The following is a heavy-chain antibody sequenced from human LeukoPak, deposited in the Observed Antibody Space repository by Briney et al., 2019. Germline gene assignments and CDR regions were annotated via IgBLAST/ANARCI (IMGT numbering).Heavy chain of an antibody. D-gene: IGHD1-26*01. Sequence: PPGGSLRLSCAASGFTFSSYWMNWVRQAPGKGLVWVSRINSDGSDSIYAASVKGRFTVSRDNAENTVYLQKHSLRAEDAALYYCARGWVFHGFDIWGQGTMVAVSS. CDR3: ARGWVFHGFDI. J-gene: IGHJ3*02. V-gene: IGHV3-74*01. CDR1: GFTFSSYW. CDR2: INSDGSDS.